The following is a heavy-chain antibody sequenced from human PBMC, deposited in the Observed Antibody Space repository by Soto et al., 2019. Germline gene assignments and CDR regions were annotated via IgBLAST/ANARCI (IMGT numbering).Heavy chain of an antibody. Sequence: QLLLQESGPGLVKPSETLSLTCNVSGDSISSSHYYWGWIRQPPGKGLEWIGTIYYSGSTYYSPSLRSRVTMSVDTSKNQCSLKLSSVTAADTAIYYCARTANDYHYWYFDLWGRGTLVTVSS. D-gene: IGHD1-1*01. J-gene: IGHJ2*01. CDR2: IYYSGST. CDR3: ARTANDYHYWYFDL. V-gene: IGHV4-39*01. CDR1: GDSISSSHYY.